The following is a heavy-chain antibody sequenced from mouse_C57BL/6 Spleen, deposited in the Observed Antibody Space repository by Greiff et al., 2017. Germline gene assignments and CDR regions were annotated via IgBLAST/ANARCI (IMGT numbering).Heavy chain of an antibody. Sequence: EVQLVESGGDLVKPGGSLKLSRAASGFTFSSYGMSWVRQTPDKRLEWVATISSGGSYTYYPDSVKGRFTISRDNAKNTLYLQMSSLKSEDTAMYYCARAYGYDGYYAMDYWGQGTSVTVSS. V-gene: IGHV5-6*01. D-gene: IGHD2-2*01. CDR2: ISSGGSYT. CDR1: GFTFSSYG. J-gene: IGHJ4*01. CDR3: ARAYGYDGYYAMDY.